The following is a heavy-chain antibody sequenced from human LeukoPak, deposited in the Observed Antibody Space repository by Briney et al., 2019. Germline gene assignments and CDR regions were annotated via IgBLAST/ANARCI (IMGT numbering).Heavy chain of an antibody. J-gene: IGHJ4*02. CDR2: ITGDGSTT. V-gene: IGHV3-23*01. Sequence: GGSLRLSCAASGFSFSINAMTWVRQAPGKGLECVSAITGDGSTTYYADSVRGRFTISRDNSKNTLYLQMNSLRAEDTAIYYCAKAYGTNGYYQLPIDFWGQGTLVTVSS. CDR1: GFSFSINA. D-gene: IGHD3-22*01. CDR3: AKAYGTNGYYQLPIDF.